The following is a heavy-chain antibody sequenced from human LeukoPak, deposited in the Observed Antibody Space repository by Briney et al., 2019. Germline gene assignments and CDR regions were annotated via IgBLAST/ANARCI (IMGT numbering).Heavy chain of an antibody. V-gene: IGHV3-33*01. D-gene: IGHD3-22*01. CDR2: IWYDGSNK. CDR1: GFTFSSYG. Sequence: GGSLRLSCAASGFTFSSYGMHWVRQAPGMGLEWVAVIWYDGSNKYYADSVKGRFTISRDNSKNTLYLQMNSLRAEDTAVYYCARDHDYYDSSGYVAHWGQGTLVTVSS. CDR3: ARDHDYYDSSGYVAH. J-gene: IGHJ4*02.